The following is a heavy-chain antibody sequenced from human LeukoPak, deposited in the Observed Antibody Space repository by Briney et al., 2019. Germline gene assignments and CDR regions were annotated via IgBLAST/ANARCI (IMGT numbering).Heavy chain of an antibody. Sequence: GSSGELSCKASGPIFSSYAIIWGRQAPGQGLEWMGGIIPICGTANYAQKFQGRVTITTDESTSTAYMELSSLRSEDTAVYYCARSRGVVPAAIWEQWFDPWGQRTLVTVSS. CDR1: GPIFSSYA. D-gene: IGHD2-2*01. J-gene: IGHJ5*02. CDR3: ARSRGVVPAAIWEQWFDP. V-gene: IGHV1-69*05. CDR2: IIPICGTA.